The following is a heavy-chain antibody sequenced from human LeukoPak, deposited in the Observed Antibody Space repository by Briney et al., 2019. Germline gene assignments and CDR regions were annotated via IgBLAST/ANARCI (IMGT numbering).Heavy chain of an antibody. CDR1: GFTFSSYA. V-gene: IGHV3-23*01. J-gene: IGHJ6*02. CDR2: ISGSGGST. CDR3: AKDQQQLVPYYYYYYGMDV. D-gene: IGHD6-13*01. Sequence: GGSLRLSCAASGFTFSSYAMSWVRQAPGKGLEWVSAISGSGGSTYYADAVKGRFTISRDNSKNTLYLQMNSLRAEDTAVYYCAKDQQQLVPYYYYYYGMDVWGQGTTVTVSS.